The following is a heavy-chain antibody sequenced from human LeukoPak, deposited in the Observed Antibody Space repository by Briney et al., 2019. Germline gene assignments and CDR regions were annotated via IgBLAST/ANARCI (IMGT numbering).Heavy chain of an antibody. CDR1: GYTFTGYY. CDR3: ARVVWLRPYFDY. D-gene: IGHD5-12*01. CDR2: INPNSGGT. J-gene: IGHJ4*02. V-gene: IGHV1-2*02. Sequence: ASVKVSCKASGYTFTGYYMHWVRQAPGQGLEWMGWINPNSGGTNYAQKFQGRVTMTRDTSISTAYMELSRLRSDDTAVYYCARVVWLRPYFDYWGQGTLVTVSS.